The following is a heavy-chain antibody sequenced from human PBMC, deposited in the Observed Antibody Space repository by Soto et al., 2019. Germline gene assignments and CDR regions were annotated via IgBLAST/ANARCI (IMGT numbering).Heavy chain of an antibody. CDR3: ARDGVASASVYYYYGMDV. V-gene: IGHV1-69*04. CDR1: GGTFSSYT. D-gene: IGHD3-3*01. Sequence: GASVKVSCKASGGTFSSYTISWVRQAPGQGLEWMGRIIPILGIANYAQKFQGRVTITADKSTSTAYMELSSLRSEDTAVYYCARDGVASASVYYYYGMDVWGQGTTVTVSS. J-gene: IGHJ6*02. CDR2: IIPILGIA.